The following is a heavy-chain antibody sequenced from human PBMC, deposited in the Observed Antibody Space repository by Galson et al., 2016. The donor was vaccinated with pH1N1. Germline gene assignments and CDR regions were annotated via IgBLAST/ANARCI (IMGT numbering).Heavy chain of an antibody. J-gene: IGHJ3*01. CDR3: AREVKRWLQFEALDL. D-gene: IGHD5-24*01. V-gene: IGHV3-30*04. CDR2: ISYEGSDK. Sequence: SLRLSCAASGFAFNNYAVHWVRQAPGKGLEWVAIISYEGSDKYYADSVKGRFPISRDNSKNTPYLQMNSLRAGDKAIYYCAREVKRWLQFEALDLWGQGTMVTVSS. CDR1: GFAFNNYA.